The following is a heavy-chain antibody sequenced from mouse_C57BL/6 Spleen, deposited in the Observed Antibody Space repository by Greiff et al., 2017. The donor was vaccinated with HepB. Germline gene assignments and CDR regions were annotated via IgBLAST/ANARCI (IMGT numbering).Heavy chain of an antibody. CDR1: GFTFSDYG. CDR2: ISSGSSTI. V-gene: IGHV5-17*01. Sequence: EVKLMESGGGLVKPGGSLKLSCAASGFTFSDYGMHWVRQAPEKGLEWVAYISSGSSTIYYADTVKGRFTISRDNAKNTLFLQMTSLRSEDTAMYYCAKGGTVVADYAMDYWGQGTSVTVSS. D-gene: IGHD1-1*01. CDR3: AKGGTVVADYAMDY. J-gene: IGHJ4*01.